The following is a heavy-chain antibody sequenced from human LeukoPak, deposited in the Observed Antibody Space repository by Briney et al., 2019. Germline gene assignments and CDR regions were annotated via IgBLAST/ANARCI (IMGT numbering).Heavy chain of an antibody. V-gene: IGHV3-21*01. D-gene: IGHD2-2*01. CDR1: GFTFSSYS. J-gene: IGHJ4*02. CDR2: ISSSSSYI. Sequence: GGSLRLSCAASGFTFSSYSMNWVRQAPGKGLEWVSSISSSSSYIYYADSVKGRFTISRDNAKNSLYLQMNSLRAEDTAVYYCAKVGVVVPNISGYWGQGTLVTVSS. CDR3: AKVGVVVPNISGY.